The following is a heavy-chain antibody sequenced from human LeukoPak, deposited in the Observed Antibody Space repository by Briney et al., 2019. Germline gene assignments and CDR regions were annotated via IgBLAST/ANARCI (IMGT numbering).Heavy chain of an antibody. CDR1: GYTFTGYH. J-gene: IGHJ4*02. V-gene: IGHV1-2*06. D-gene: IGHD6-13*01. Sequence: ASVKVSCKACGYTFTGYHIHWVRQAPGQGLEWMGRINPYSGDTNFAQKFQGRVPMTRDTSITTAYMDLSSLTPDDTAVYFCARDQGSLTRSWYTGYWGQGTQVTVSS. CDR2: INPYSGDT. CDR3: ARDQGSLTRSWYTGY.